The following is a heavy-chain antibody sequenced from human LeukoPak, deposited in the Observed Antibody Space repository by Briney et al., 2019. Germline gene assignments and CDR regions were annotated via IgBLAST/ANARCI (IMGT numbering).Heavy chain of an antibody. CDR1: GYTFTSNG. J-gene: IGHJ4*02. Sequence: ASVKVSXKASGYTFTSNGITWVRQAPGQGPEWMGWISGYNGNTNYAPKLQGRVTMTTDTSTTTAYMELRSLRSDDTAVYYCASGGLYYFDYWGQGTLVTVSS. D-gene: IGHD3-16*01. CDR3: ASGGLYYFDY. CDR2: ISGYNGNT. V-gene: IGHV1-18*01.